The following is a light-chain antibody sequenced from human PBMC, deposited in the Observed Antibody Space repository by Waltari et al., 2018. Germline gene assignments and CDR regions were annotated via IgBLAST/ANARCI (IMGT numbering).Light chain of an antibody. Sequence: QYVLTQPPSASGTPGQRVTISCSGSTSNIGDNNVYRYPQVPGMAPKLLIYSSNQRPSGVPDRFSGSRSGTSASLAISGLHSADEADYYCAAWDDSLNGHVFSSGTKVTVL. J-gene: IGLJ6*01. V-gene: IGLV1-44*01. CDR2: SSN. CDR1: TSNIGDNN. CDR3: AAWDDSLNGHV.